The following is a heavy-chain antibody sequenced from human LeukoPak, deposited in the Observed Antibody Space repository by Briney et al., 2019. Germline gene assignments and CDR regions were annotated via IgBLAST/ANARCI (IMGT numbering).Heavy chain of an antibody. D-gene: IGHD1-26*01. CDR1: GDSITSYY. CDR2: IYYSGST. CDR3: ARVNSGRACIDY. Sequence: SETLSLTCTVSGDSITSYYWSWIRQPPGKGLEWIGYIYYSGSTNYNPSLKSRVTISVDTSKNQFSLKLSSVTAADTAVYYCARVNSGRACIDYWGQGTLVTVSS. V-gene: IGHV4-59*01. J-gene: IGHJ4*02.